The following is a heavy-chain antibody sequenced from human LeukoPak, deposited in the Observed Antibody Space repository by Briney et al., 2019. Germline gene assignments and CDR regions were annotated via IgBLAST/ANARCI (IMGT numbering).Heavy chain of an antibody. Sequence: GGSLRLSCAASGFTLSSYGIHWVRQAPGKGLEWVSFMRDSGRDKYYRDSVKGRFTTSRDNSKNTLYLQMNSLRVEDTAVYYCTSRTGAIWGQGTMVTVSS. D-gene: IGHD7-27*01. V-gene: IGHV3-30*02. J-gene: IGHJ3*01. CDR2: MRDSGRDK. CDR1: GFTLSSYG. CDR3: TSRTGAI.